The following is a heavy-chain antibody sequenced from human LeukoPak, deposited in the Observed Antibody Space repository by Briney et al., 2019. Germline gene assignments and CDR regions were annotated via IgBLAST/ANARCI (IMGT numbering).Heavy chain of an antibody. CDR2: VGTAGDR. Sequence: GGSLRLSCAASGFTFSNYDMHWVRQVTGKGLERVSTVGTAGDRYYSGSVKGRFTVSRENAKNSLYLQMNSLGVGDTAVYYCAGSKGWFYYMDVWGTGTTVTVSS. J-gene: IGHJ6*03. V-gene: IGHV3-13*01. CDR3: AGSKGWFYYMDV. CDR1: GFTFSNYD. D-gene: IGHD3-10*01.